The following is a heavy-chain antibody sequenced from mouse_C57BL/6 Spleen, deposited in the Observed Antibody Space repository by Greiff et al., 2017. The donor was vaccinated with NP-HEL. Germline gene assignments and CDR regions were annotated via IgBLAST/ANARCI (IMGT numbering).Heavy chain of an antibody. J-gene: IGHJ2*01. Sequence: VQLQESGPELVKPGASVKISCKASGYAFSSSWMNWVKQRPGKGLEWIGRIYPGDGDTNYNGKFKGKATLTADKSSSTAYMQLSSLTSEDSAVYFWARAGKSSFDYWGQGTTLTVSS. V-gene: IGHV1-82*01. CDR3: ARAGKSSFDY. D-gene: IGHD4-1*01. CDR1: GYAFSSSW. CDR2: IYPGDGDT.